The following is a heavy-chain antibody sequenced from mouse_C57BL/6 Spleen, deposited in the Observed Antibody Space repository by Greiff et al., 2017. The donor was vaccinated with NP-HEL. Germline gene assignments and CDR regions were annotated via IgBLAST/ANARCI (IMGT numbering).Heavy chain of an antibody. Sequence: VQLQQPGTELVKPGASVKLSCKASGYTFTSYWMHWVKQRPGQGLEWIGNINPSNGGTNYNEKFKSKATLTVDKSSSTAYMQLSSLTSEDSAVDDCARDSTTLGDWYFDVWGTGTTVTVSS. CDR2: INPSNGGT. D-gene: IGHD1-1*01. V-gene: IGHV1-53*01. J-gene: IGHJ1*03. CDR3: ARDSTTLGDWYFDV. CDR1: GYTFTSYW.